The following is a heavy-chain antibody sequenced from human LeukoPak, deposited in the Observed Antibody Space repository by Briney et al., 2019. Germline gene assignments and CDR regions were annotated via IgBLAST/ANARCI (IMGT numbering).Heavy chain of an antibody. Sequence: ASVKVSCKASGYTFTGYYMHWVRQAPGQGLEWRGWINPNSGGTNYAQKFQGRVTMTRDTSISTAYMELSRLRSDDTAVYYCASTITMIVGTDAFDIWGQGTMVTVSS. CDR1: GYTFTGYY. V-gene: IGHV1-2*02. CDR3: ASTITMIVGTDAFDI. CDR2: INPNSGGT. J-gene: IGHJ3*02. D-gene: IGHD3-22*01.